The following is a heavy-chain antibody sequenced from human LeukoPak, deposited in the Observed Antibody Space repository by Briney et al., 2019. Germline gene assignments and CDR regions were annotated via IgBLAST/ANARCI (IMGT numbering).Heavy chain of an antibody. Sequence: ASVKVPCKASGYTFTSYYMHWVRQAPGQGLEWMGIINPSGGSTSYAQKFQGRVTMTRDTSTSTVYMELSSLRSEDTAVYYCARILSAYGDSDYWGQGTLVTVSS. CDR3: ARILSAYGDSDY. V-gene: IGHV1-46*01. CDR2: INPSGGST. J-gene: IGHJ4*02. CDR1: GYTFTSYY. D-gene: IGHD4-17*01.